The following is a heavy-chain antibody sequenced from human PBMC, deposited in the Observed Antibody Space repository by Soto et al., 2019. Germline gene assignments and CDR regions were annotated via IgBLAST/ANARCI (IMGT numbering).Heavy chain of an antibody. V-gene: IGHV2-5*02. CDR3: PQRGAYFTGSYLSWPDP. J-gene: IGHJ5*02. Sequence: QITLNESGPTLVTPTQTLTLTCTFSGFSLTATAVGVGWFRQSPGKALEWLAIIYWDDDRHYRPSLESRLTITKNTAKNQVVLTLTNVEPSYTAAYYCPQRGAYFTGSYLSWPDPWGPGILVTVSS. CDR1: GFSLTATAVG. D-gene: IGHD3-10*01. CDR2: IYWDDDR.